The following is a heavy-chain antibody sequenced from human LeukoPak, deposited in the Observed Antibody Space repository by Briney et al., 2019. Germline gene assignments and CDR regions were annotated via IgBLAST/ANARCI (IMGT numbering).Heavy chain of an antibody. CDR2: INPNSGGT. J-gene: IGHJ5*02. CDR1: GYTFTGYY. CDR3: ARVGIYCSSTSFYPGDWFDP. D-gene: IGHD2-2*01. Sequence: ASVKVSCKASGYTFTGYYMHWVRQAPGQGLEWMGWINPNSGGTNYAQKFQGRVTMTRDTSISTAYMELSRLRSDDTAVYYCARVGIYCSSTSFYPGDWFDPWGQGTLVTVSS. V-gene: IGHV1-2*02.